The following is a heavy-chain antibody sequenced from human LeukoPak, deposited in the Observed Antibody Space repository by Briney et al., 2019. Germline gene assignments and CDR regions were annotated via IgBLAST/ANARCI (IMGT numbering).Heavy chain of an antibody. D-gene: IGHD3-3*01. V-gene: IGHV2-70*11. J-gene: IGHJ4*02. CDR2: IDWDDDK. CDR1: GFSLSTSGMC. CDR3: ARIRSYDFWSGYYFFDY. Sequence: SGPTLVNPTQTLTLTCTFSGFSLSTSGMCVSWIRQPPGKALEWLARIDWDDDKYYSTSLKTRLTISKDTSKNQVVLTTTNMDPVDTATYYCARIRSYDFWSGYYFFDYWGQGTLVTVSS.